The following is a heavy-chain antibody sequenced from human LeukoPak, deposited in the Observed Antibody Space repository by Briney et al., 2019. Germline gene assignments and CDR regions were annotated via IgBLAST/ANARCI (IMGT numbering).Heavy chain of an antibody. V-gene: IGHV3-23*01. CDR2: ISGSGGST. CDR3: ARDGNSSGPNYYYYGMDV. Sequence: PGGSLRLSCAASGFTFSSYAMSWVRQAPGKGLEWVSAISGSGGSTYYADSVKGRFTISRDNSKNTLYLQMNSLRAEDTAVYYCARDGNSSGPNYYYYGMDVWGQGTTVTVSS. J-gene: IGHJ6*02. D-gene: IGHD6-19*01. CDR1: GFTFSSYA.